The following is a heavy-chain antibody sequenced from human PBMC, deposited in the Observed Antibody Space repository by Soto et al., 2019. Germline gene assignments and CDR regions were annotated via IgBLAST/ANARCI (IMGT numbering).Heavy chain of an antibody. J-gene: IGHJ4*02. CDR1: GYTFTSYG. CDR2: ISAYNGNT. Sequence: ASVKVSCKASGYTFTSYGISWVRQAPGQGLEWMGWISAYNGNTNYAQKLQGRVTMTTDTSTSTAYMELRSLRSDDTAVYYCATTKLGYCSGGSCPGHYWGQGTLVTVSS. CDR3: ATTKLGYCSGGSCPGHY. D-gene: IGHD2-15*01. V-gene: IGHV1-18*01.